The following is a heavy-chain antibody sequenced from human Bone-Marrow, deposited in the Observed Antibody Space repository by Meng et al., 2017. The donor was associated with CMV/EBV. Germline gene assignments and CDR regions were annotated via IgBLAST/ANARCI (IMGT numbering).Heavy chain of an antibody. CDR3: TTYLAQWLVQGY. Sequence: GGPLRLSCAASGFTFTNAWMSWVRQAPGKGLEWIGRIKSKSDGGTTDYAAPVKGRFTISRDDSKNTLYLQMNSLKTEETAVYYCTTYLAQWLVQGYWGQGTLVTISS. D-gene: IGHD6-19*01. CDR1: GFTFTNAW. J-gene: IGHJ4*02. V-gene: IGHV3-15*01. CDR2: IKSKSDGGTT.